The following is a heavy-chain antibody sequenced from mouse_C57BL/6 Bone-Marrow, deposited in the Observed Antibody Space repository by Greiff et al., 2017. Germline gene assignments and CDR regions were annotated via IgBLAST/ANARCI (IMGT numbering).Heavy chain of an antibody. CDR3: ARALWVLQVAWFAF. CDR2: ISYDGSN. D-gene: IGHD2-3*01. V-gene: IGHV3-6*01. Sequence: EVKLMESGPGLVKPSQSLSLTCSVTGYSITSGYYWNWIRQFPGNKLEWMGYISYDGSNNYKPTLKNRITITRDTSKNPFFMQLNVVTTEATAIYYCARALWVLQVAWFAFWGKGTLVTVSA. J-gene: IGHJ3*01. CDR1: GYSITSGYY.